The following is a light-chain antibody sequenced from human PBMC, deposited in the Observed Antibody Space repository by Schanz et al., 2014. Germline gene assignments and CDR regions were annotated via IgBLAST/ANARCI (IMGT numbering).Light chain of an antibody. Sequence: QSALTQPPSASGSPGQSVTFSCTGTSSDVGGYNFVSWYQQHPGKAPKLMIYDVSNRPSGVSNRFSGSKSGNTASLTISGLQAEDEADYYCSSYTGSSTLLYVFGTGTKLTVL. CDR3: SSYTGSSTLLYV. J-gene: IGLJ1*01. V-gene: IGLV2-14*01. CDR2: DVS. CDR1: SSDVGGYNF.